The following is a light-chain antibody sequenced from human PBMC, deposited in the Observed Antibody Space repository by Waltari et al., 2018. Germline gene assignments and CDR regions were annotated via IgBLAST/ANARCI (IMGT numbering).Light chain of an antibody. CDR3: AAWDDSLYEV. Sequence: QSVLTQPPSASGTPGQTANIACSGSSSNIGSNFVYWYQQLPGTAPKLLIYRNNQRPSGVPDRFSGSKSGTSASLAISGLRSEDEADYYCAAWDDSLYEVFGGGTKLTVL. CDR1: SSNIGSNF. V-gene: IGLV1-47*01. CDR2: RNN. J-gene: IGLJ3*02.